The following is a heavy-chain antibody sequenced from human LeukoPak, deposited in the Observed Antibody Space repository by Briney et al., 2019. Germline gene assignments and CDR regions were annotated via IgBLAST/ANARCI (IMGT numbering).Heavy chain of an antibody. CDR3: ARVYHYYYDSSGYSQGADY. V-gene: IGHV3-30-3*01. Sequence: GGSLRLSCAASGFTFSSYAMPWVRQAPGKGLEWVAVISYDGSNKYYADSVKGRFTISRDNSKNTLYLQMNSLRAEDTAVYYCARVYHYYYDSSGYSQGADYWGQGTLVTVSS. J-gene: IGHJ4*02. D-gene: IGHD3-22*01. CDR1: GFTFSSYA. CDR2: ISYDGSNK.